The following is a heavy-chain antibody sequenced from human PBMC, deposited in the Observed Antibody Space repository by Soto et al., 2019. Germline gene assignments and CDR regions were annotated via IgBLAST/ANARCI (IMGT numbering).Heavy chain of an antibody. V-gene: IGHV4-34*01. CDR1: GGSFSGYY. Sequence: PSETLSLTCAVYGGSFSGYYWSWIRQPPGKGLEWIGEINHSGSTNYNPSLKSRVTISVDTSKNQFSLKLSSVTAADTAVYYCARGGILVATIDYWGQGTLVTVSS. CDR2: INHSGST. J-gene: IGHJ4*02. D-gene: IGHD5-12*01. CDR3: ARGGILVATIDY.